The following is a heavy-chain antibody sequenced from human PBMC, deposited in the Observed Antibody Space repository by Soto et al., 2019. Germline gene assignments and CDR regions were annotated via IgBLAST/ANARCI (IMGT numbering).Heavy chain of an antibody. D-gene: IGHD3-10*02. CDR2: IWYDGSNK. CDR3: ARDVPGHSYYYMDV. J-gene: IGHJ6*03. CDR1: GFSFGSYG. V-gene: IGHV3-33*01. Sequence: GGSLRLSCAASGFSFGSYGMHWVRQAPGKGLEWVAVIWYDGSNKYYADSVKGRFTISRDNSKNTLYLQMNSLRAEDTAVYYCARDVPGHSYYYMDVWGKGTTVTVSS.